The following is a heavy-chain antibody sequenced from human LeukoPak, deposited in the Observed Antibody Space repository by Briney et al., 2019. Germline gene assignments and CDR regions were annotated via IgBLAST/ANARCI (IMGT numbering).Heavy chain of an antibody. J-gene: IGHJ4*02. D-gene: IGHD3-3*01. V-gene: IGHV1-69*01. CDR3: ARETRAVLRFLEWLPYL. CDR1: GGTFSSYA. CDR2: IIPIFGTA. Sequence: SVKVSCKASGGTFSSYAISWVRQAPGQGLEWMGGIIPIFGTANYAQKFQGRVTITADESTSAAYMELSSLRSEDTAVYYCARETRAVLRFLEWLPYLWGQGTLVTVSS.